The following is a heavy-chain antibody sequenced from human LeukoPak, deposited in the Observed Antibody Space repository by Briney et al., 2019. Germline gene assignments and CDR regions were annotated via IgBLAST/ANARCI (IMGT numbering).Heavy chain of an antibody. CDR1: GYTFTGYY. J-gene: IGHJ5*02. CDR2: INPNRGGT. V-gene: IGHV1-2*02. CDR3: AREGGFDSSGYYSNWFDP. Sequence: VXVSCKASGYTFTGYYMHWVRQAPGEGLEWMGWINPNRGGTNYAQKFQGRVTITRDTSISTAYMELSRLRSDDTAVYYCAREGGFDSSGYYSNWFDPWGQGTLVTVSS. D-gene: IGHD3-22*01.